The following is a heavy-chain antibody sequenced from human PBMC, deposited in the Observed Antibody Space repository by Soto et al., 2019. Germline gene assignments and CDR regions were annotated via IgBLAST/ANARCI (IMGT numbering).Heavy chain of an antibody. D-gene: IGHD3-10*01. CDR1: GGSITSGADY. CDR3: ARSYGSGSYYNDY. Sequence: SETLSLTCTVSGGSITSGADYWSWIRQPPGKGLEWIGYIYYSGSTYYNPSLKSRVTISVDTSKNQFSLKLSSVTAADTAVYYCARSYGSGSYYNDYWGQGTLVTVSS. J-gene: IGHJ4*02. V-gene: IGHV4-30-4*02. CDR2: IYYSGST.